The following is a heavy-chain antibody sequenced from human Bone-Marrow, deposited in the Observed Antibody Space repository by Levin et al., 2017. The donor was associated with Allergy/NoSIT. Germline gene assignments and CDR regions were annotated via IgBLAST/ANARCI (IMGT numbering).Heavy chain of an antibody. CDR1: GFTFSSYE. J-gene: IGHJ3*02. V-gene: IGHV3-48*03. D-gene: IGHD3-16*01. CDR3: ANELHLGEEGAFDI. Sequence: GESLKISCAASGFTFSSYEMNWVRQAPGKGLEWVSYISSSGSTIYYADSVKGRFTISRDNAKNSLYLQMNSLRAEDTAVYYCANELHLGEEGAFDIWGQGTMVTVSS. CDR2: ISSSGSTI.